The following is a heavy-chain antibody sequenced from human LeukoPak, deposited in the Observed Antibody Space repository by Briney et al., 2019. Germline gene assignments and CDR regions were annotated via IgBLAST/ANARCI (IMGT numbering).Heavy chain of an antibody. D-gene: IGHD5/OR15-5a*01. Sequence: QPGRSLRLSCAASGFTFGSYAMHWVRQAPGKGLEWVAVISYDGSNKYYADSVKGRFTISRDNSKNTLYLQMNSLRAEDTAVYYCARDNVHSVWGQGTLVTVSS. CDR1: GFTFGSYA. V-gene: IGHV3-30*01. CDR2: ISYDGSNK. CDR3: ARDNVHSV. J-gene: IGHJ4*02.